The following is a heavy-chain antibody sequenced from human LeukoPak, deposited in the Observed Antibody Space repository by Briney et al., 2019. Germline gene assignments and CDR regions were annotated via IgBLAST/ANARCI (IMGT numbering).Heavy chain of an antibody. D-gene: IGHD1-26*01. CDR3: ARPSQLIVGVSLGLFDH. J-gene: IGHJ4*02. Sequence: ESLKISCKGSGYTFTNFWIAWVRQMPGKGLEWMGSIYSDDSDARYSPSFQGQVSISADKSISTAYLQWSSLKASDTAIYYCARPSQLIVGVSLGLFDHWGPGTRVTVSS. CDR1: GYTFTNFW. CDR2: IYSDDSDA. V-gene: IGHV5-51*01.